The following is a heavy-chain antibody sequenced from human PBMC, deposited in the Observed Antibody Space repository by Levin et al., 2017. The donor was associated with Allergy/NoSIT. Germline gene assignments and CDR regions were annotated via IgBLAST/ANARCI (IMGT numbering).Heavy chain of an antibody. J-gene: IGHJ3*02. V-gene: IGHV4-59*01. CDR3: TRGEYQLLWDAFDI. Sequence: SQTLSLTCTVSGVSGGSISGYYWTWIRQPPGKGLEWIGYIYYSGNTHYNASLKSRVSMSIDTSKNEFSLNLRSVTAADTAVYFCTRGEYQLLWDAFDIWGQGKMVTVSS. CDR2: IYYSGNT. D-gene: IGHD2-2*01. CDR1: GGSISGYY.